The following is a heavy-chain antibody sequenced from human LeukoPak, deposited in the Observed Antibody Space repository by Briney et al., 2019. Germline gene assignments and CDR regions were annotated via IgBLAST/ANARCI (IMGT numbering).Heavy chain of an antibody. D-gene: IGHD5-24*01. Sequence: GGSLRLSCAASGFTFSSYGMHWVRQAPGTGQERVAVISYDGSNKYYADSVKGRFTISRDNSKNTLYLQMNSLRADDTAVYYCAMKAVPRPRLHDAFDFWGQGTVVSVSS. J-gene: IGHJ3*01. CDR2: ISYDGSNK. CDR3: AMKAVPRPRLHDAFDF. CDR1: GFTFSSYG. V-gene: IGHV3-30*03.